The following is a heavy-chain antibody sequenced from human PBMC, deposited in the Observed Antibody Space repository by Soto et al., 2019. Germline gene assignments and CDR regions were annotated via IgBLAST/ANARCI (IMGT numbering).Heavy chain of an antibody. CDR1: GFTFSSYG. CDR3: ARDRQPYVPALFDY. D-gene: IGHD2-2*01. Sequence: GGSLRLSCAASGFTFSSYGMHWVRQAPGKGLEWVAVIWYDGSNKYYADSVKGRFTISRDNSKNTLYLQMNSLRAEDTAVYYCARDRQPYVPALFDYWGQGTLVTVSS. V-gene: IGHV3-33*01. CDR2: IWYDGSNK. J-gene: IGHJ4*02.